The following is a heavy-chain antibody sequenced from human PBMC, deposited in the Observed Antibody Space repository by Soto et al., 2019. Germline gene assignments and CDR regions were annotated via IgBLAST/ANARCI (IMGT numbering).Heavy chain of an antibody. CDR1: GFTFSSYA. CDR2: ISYDGSNK. D-gene: IGHD2-8*01. Sequence: GESLKISCAASGFTFSSYAMHWVRQAPGKGLEWVAVISYDGSNKYYADSVKGRFTISRDNSKNTLYLQMNSLRAEDTAVYYCASFPVLTAEREGYGMDVWGQGTTVTVSS. J-gene: IGHJ6*02. CDR3: ASFPVLTAEREGYGMDV. V-gene: IGHV3-30*04.